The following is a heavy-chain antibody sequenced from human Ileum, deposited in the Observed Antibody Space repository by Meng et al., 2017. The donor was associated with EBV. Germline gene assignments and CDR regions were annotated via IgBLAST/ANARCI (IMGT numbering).Heavy chain of an antibody. V-gene: IGHV3-33*01. Sequence: QGRLMGSGGGVVRPGTSLTLSCVASGFAFNKFGMFWVRQAPGKGLEWVSVIWYDGSLSHYADSVKGRFTVSRDDSKSTLYLQMNGLRVDDTAVYYCARERRGWYAEHWGQGTLVTVSS. CDR3: ARERRGWYAEH. J-gene: IGHJ4*02. CDR2: IWYDGSLS. D-gene: IGHD6-19*01. CDR1: GFAFNKFG.